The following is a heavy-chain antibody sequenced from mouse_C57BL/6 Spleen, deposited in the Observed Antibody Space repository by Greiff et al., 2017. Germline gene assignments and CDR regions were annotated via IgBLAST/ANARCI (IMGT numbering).Heavy chain of an antibody. CDR1: GYAFSSYW. Sequence: QVQLQQSGAELVKPGASVKISCKASGYAFSSYWMNWVKQRPGKGLEWIGQIYPGDGDTNYNGKFKGKATLTADKSSSTAYMQLSSLTSEDSAVYLCARLLGRGDYFDYWGQGTTLTVSS. CDR3: ARLLGRGDYFDY. D-gene: IGHD4-1*01. V-gene: IGHV1-80*01. CDR2: IYPGDGDT. J-gene: IGHJ2*01.